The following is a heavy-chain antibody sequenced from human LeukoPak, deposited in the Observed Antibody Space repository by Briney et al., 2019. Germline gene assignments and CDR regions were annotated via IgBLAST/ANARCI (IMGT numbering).Heavy chain of an antibody. CDR2: IYYSGST. CDR3: ARGPHQHWPLGQF. Sequence: SETLSLTCTVSGGSISSSSYYWGWIRQPPGKGLEWIGSIYYSGSTYYNPSLKSRVTISVDTSKNQFSVNLTSVTAADTAVYYCARGPHQHWPLGQFWGQGSLVTVSS. D-gene: IGHD2-2*01. V-gene: IGHV4-39*02. CDR1: GGSISSSSYY. J-gene: IGHJ4*02.